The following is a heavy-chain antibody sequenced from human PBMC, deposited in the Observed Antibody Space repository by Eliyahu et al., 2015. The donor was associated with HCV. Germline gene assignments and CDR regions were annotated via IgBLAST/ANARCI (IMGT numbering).Heavy chain of an antibody. V-gene: IGHV4-39*01. CDR1: XGXISSSSYY. Sequence: QLQLXESGPGLVKPSETLSLXCSXSXGXISSSSYYWGWXRQPPGRGLEXIGSIXYSGSSHYSPSLKSRVTISVDTSKNQFSLKLNSVTAADTSVYYCARSSYSTGWLYYDSWGQGTLVTVSS. CDR3: ARSSYSTGWLYYDS. J-gene: IGHJ4*02. CDR2: IXYSGSS. D-gene: IGHD6-19*01.